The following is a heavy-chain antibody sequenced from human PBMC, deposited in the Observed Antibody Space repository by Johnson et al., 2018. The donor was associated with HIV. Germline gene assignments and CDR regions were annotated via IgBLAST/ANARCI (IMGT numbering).Heavy chain of an antibody. V-gene: IGHV3-33*08. Sequence: QVQLVESGGGVVQPGRSLRLSCAASGFTFSSYAMHWVRQAPGKGLEWVAIIWNDGSNRYYADSVKGRFTISRDNSKNTLYLQMNSLRAEDTAVYYCARQTLRAFEIWGQGTMVTVSS. CDR3: ARQTLRAFEI. CDR1: GFTFSSYA. CDR2: IWNDGSNR. J-gene: IGHJ3*02.